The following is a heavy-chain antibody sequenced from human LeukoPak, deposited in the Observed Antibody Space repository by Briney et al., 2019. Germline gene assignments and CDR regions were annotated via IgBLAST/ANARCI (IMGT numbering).Heavy chain of an antibody. D-gene: IGHD1-26*01. Sequence: PSETLSLTCAVYGGYFSGYYWSWIRQPPGKGLEWIGEINHSGSTNYNPSLKSRVTISVDTSKNQFSLKLSSVTAADPAVYYCARGGVSGPELLRVFDYWGQGTLVTVSS. CDR1: GGYFSGYY. V-gene: IGHV4-34*01. CDR3: ARGGVSGPELLRVFDY. J-gene: IGHJ4*02. CDR2: INHSGST.